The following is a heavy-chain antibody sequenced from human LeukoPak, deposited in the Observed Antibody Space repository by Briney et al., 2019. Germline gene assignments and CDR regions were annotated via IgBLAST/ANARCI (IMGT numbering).Heavy chain of an antibody. J-gene: IGHJ4*02. CDR3: ARDETGYEGKDY. CDR1: GFTFSSYS. Sequence: TGGSLRLSCAASGFTFSSYSMNWVRQAPGKGLEWVSSISSSSYIYYADSVKGRFTISRDNAKNSLYLQMNSLRAEDTAVYYCARDETGYEGKDYWGQGTLVTVSS. D-gene: IGHD3-9*01. V-gene: IGHV3-21*01. CDR2: ISSSSYI.